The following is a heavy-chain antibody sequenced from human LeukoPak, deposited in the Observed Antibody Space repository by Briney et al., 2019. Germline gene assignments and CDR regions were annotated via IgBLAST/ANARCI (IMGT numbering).Heavy chain of an antibody. D-gene: IGHD3-3*01. Sequence: SETLSLTCAVYGGSFSGYYWSWIRQPPGKGLEWIGEINHSGSTNYNPSLKSRVTISVDTSKNQFSLKLSSVTAADTAAYYCARSKRYYDFWSGYSRLNYFDYWGQGTLVTVSS. V-gene: IGHV4-34*01. CDR2: INHSGST. J-gene: IGHJ4*02. CDR3: ARSKRYYDFWSGYSRLNYFDY. CDR1: GGSFSGYY.